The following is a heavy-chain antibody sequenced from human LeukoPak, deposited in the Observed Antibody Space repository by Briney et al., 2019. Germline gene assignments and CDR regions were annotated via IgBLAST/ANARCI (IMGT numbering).Heavy chain of an antibody. J-gene: IGHJ6*03. CDR1: GGSIGSYY. D-gene: IGHD3-10*01. Sequence: SETLSLTXTVSGGSIGSYYWSWIRQAAGKGLEWIGRIYTSGSTNYNPSLKSRVTMSVDTSKNQFSLKLSSVTAADTAVYYCASDGRFGELWGRYYYYMDVWGKGTTVTVSS. CDR2: IYTSGST. CDR3: ASDGRFGELWGRYYYYMDV. V-gene: IGHV4-4*07.